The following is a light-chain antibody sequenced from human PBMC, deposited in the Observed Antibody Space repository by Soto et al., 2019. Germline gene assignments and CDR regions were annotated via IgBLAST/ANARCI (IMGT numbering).Light chain of an antibody. CDR3: QQRHSYPTT. CDR1: QGISNY. Sequence: IKLNQSPSFVFSSLGDRVTITWCASQGISNYLAWYQQKPGKAPNLXIHTASSLQTGVPSRFSGSGSGTEFTLTIRSLQPEDFATYSCQQRHSYPTTFGQATRLQ. CDR2: TAS. V-gene: IGKV1-9*01. J-gene: IGKJ5*01.